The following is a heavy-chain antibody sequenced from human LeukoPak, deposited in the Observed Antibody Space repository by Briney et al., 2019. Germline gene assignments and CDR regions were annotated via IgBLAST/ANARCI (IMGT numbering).Heavy chain of an antibody. CDR3: ARKGSSGSSGFDY. CDR1: GFTFSSYS. CDR2: ISSSSSYI. V-gene: IGHV3-21*01. J-gene: IGHJ4*02. D-gene: IGHD6-19*01. Sequence: GGSLRLSCAASGFTFSSYSMNWVRQAPGKGLEWVSSISSSSSYIYYADSVKGRFTISRDNAKNSLYLQMNSLRAEDTAVYYCARKGSSGSSGFDYWDQGTLVTVSS.